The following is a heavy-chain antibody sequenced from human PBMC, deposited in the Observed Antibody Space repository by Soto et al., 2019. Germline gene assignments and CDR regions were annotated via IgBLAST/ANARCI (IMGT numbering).Heavy chain of an antibody. CDR1: GYTFTRSG. CDR2: ISSYNGNT. Sequence: QVQLVQSGAEVKKPGASVKVSCKASGYTFTRSGISWVRQAPGQGPEWMGWISSYNGNTNYAQTVQGRVTMTPDTSTSTDYMELSSLRSDDTAVYYCARESVAPYYYSGMDVWGQGTPVTVSS. CDR3: ARESVAPYYYSGMDV. J-gene: IGHJ6*02. D-gene: IGHD5-12*01. V-gene: IGHV1-18*01.